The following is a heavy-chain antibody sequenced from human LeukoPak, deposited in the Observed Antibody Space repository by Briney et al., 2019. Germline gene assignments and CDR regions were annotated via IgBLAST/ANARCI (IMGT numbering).Heavy chain of an antibody. CDR2: IYNDGST. J-gene: IGHJ3*02. CDR1: GLTVSSSY. CDR3: ARYILFAFDI. Sequence: GGSLRLSCAASGLTVSSSYMSWARQAPGKGLEWVSIIYNDGSTYYADSMKGRFTISRDNSKNTLYLQVNSLRAEDTAMYYCARYILFAFDIWGQGTMVTVSS. V-gene: IGHV3-53*01.